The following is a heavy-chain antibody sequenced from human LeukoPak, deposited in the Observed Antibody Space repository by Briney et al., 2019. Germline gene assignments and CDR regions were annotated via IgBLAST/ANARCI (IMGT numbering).Heavy chain of an antibody. J-gene: IGHJ5*02. D-gene: IGHD2-8*01. CDR1: GFTFSSYW. CDR3: ARDRLNYYVSNGAPLSHNWFDP. Sequence: GGSLRLSCVASGFTFSSYWMHWVRHDPRKGLVWVSRINGDGRNINYADSVRGRFTISRDNAKNTLYLQMNTLRVEDTAVYFCARDRLNYYVSNGAPLSHNWFDPWGQGTLVAVSS. V-gene: IGHV3-74*01. CDR2: INGDGRNI.